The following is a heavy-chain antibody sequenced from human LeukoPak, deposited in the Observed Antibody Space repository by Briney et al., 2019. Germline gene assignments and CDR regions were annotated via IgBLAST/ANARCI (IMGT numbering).Heavy chain of an antibody. Sequence: GGSLRLSCAASGFTFSSYAMHWVRQAPGKGLEWVAVISYDGSNKYYADSVKGRFTISRDNSKNTLYLQMNSLRAEDTAVYYCARWPYSSSPEAFDIWGQGTMVTVSS. D-gene: IGHD6-6*01. J-gene: IGHJ3*02. CDR2: ISYDGSNK. V-gene: IGHV3-30-3*01. CDR3: ARWPYSSSPEAFDI. CDR1: GFTFSSYA.